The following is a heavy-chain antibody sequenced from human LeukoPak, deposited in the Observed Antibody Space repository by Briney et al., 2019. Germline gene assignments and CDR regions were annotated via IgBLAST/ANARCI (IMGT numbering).Heavy chain of an antibody. CDR1: GYTLTELS. V-gene: IGHV1-24*01. Sequence: GASVNVSCTVSGYTLTELSMHWVRQAPGKGLEWMGGFDPEDGETIYAQKFQGRVTMTEDTSTDTAYMELSSLRSEDTAVYYCATDYYGSGTVLDAFDIWGQGTMVTVSS. CDR3: ATDYYGSGTVLDAFDI. J-gene: IGHJ3*02. CDR2: FDPEDGET. D-gene: IGHD3-10*01.